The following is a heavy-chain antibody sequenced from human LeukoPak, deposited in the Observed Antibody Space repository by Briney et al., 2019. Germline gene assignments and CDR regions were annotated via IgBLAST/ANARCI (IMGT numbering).Heavy chain of an antibody. CDR3: AMKAVPRPRLYDAFDF. CDR2: ISYDGSDK. J-gene: IGHJ3*01. D-gene: IGHD2-2*02. Sequence: PGGSLRLSCAASGFTFSSYWMHWVRQAPGKGLGWVALISYDGSDKDYADSVKGRFTISRDNSKNTLYLQMNSLRADDTAVYYCAMKAVPRPRLYDAFDFWGQGTVVTVSS. CDR1: GFTFSSYW. V-gene: IGHV3-30*03.